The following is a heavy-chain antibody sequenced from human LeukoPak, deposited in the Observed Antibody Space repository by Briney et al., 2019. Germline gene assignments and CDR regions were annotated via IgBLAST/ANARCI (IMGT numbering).Heavy chain of an antibody. CDR1: GGSISSGGYY. CDR2: IYYSGST. J-gene: IGHJ1*01. Sequence: PSQTLSLTCTVSGGSISSGGYYWSWIRQHPGKGLEWIGYIYYSGSTYYNPSLKSRVTISVDTSKNQFSLKLSSVTAADTAVYYCARELRYFDWLFSESTFQHWGQGTLVTVSS. D-gene: IGHD3-9*01. CDR3: ARELRYFDWLFSESTFQH. V-gene: IGHV4-31*03.